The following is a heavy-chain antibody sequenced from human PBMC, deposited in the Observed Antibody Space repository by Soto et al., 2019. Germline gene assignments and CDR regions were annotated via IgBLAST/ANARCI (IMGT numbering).Heavy chain of an antibody. V-gene: IGHV1-46*01. Sequence: ASVKASCKASGYSFSSYAITWVRQAPGQGLEWMGIINPSGGSTSYAQKFQGRVTMTRDTSTSTVYMELSSLRSEDTAVYYCARDQGCYDFWSGYPDAFDIWGQGTMVTVSS. D-gene: IGHD3-3*01. CDR3: ARDQGCYDFWSGYPDAFDI. CDR2: INPSGGST. J-gene: IGHJ3*02. CDR1: GYSFSSYA.